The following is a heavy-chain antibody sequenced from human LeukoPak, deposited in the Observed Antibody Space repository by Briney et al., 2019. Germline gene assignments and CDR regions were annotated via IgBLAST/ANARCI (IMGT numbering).Heavy chain of an antibody. D-gene: IGHD3-22*01. CDR3: ARLRGGLYYYDSSGYYSDY. CDR2: INTDGSST. V-gene: IGHV3-74*01. J-gene: IGHJ4*02. CDR1: GFTLSSYW. Sequence: GGSLRLSCAASGFTLSSYWMHWVRQAPGKGLVWVSRINTDGSSTSYADSVKGRFTISRDNAKNTLYLQMNSLRAEDTAVYYCARLRGGLYYYDSSGYYSDYWGQGTLVTVSS.